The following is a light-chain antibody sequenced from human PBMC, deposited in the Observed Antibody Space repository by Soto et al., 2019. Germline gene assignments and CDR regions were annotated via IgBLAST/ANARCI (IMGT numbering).Light chain of an antibody. CDR2: AAS. V-gene: IGKV1-39*01. CDR3: QQSDSTPLT. J-gene: IGKJ4*01. Sequence: IQMTQSPSSLSASVVDRVTITCRASQSISTYLNWYQQKPGRAPKLLIYAASSLQSGVPSRFSGSGSGTDFTLTISSLQPEDFATYYCQQSDSTPLTFGGGTKVDIK. CDR1: QSISTY.